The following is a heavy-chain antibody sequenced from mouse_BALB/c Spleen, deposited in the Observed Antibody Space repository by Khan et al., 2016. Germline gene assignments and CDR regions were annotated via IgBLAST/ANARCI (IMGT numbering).Heavy chain of an antibody. Sequence: EVELVESGGGLVKPGGSLKLSCAASGFTFSSYAMSWVRQTPEKRLEWVATISSGGSYTYYPDSVKGRFTISRDNAKNTLYLQMSSLRSEDQAMYYCARHTRRGAMDYWGPGTSVTVSS. CDR1: GFTFSSYA. D-gene: IGHD2-12*01. CDR3: ARHTRRGAMDY. V-gene: IGHV5-9-3*01. J-gene: IGHJ4*01. CDR2: ISSGGSYT.